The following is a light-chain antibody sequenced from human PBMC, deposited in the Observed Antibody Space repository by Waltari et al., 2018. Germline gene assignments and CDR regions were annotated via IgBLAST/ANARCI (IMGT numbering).Light chain of an antibody. J-gene: IGKJ1*01. CDR2: GAS. CDR1: QSVSSN. Sequence: EIVMTQSPATLSVSPGERATLSCRASQSVSSNLVWYQQKFGQAPRLLIYGASSRATGIPARFSGSGSGTEFTLTISSLQSEDFAVYYCQQYNNWPRTFGQGTKVEIE. V-gene: IGKV3-15*01. CDR3: QQYNNWPRT.